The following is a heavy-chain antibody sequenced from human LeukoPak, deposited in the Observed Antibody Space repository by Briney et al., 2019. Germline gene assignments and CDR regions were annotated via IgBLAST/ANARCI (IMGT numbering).Heavy chain of an antibody. D-gene: IGHD6-13*01. V-gene: IGHV3-11*04. CDR1: GFTFSDYY. CDR3: ARAGYSSSWYDY. Sequence: GGSLRLSCAASGFTFSDYYMSWVRQAPGKGLEWVSYISSSGSTIYYADSVKGRLTISRDNAKNSLYLQMNSLRAEDTAVYYCARAGYSSSWYDYWGQGTLVTVSS. J-gene: IGHJ4*02. CDR2: ISSSGSTI.